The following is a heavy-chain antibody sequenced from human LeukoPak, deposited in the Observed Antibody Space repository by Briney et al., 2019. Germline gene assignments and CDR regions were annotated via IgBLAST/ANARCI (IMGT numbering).Heavy chain of an antibody. CDR2: IYHSGST. CDR3: ARLSTKGVLRYFDRLTYYFDY. CDR1: GGSISSSNW. D-gene: IGHD3-9*01. Sequence: PSETLSLTCAVSGGSISSSNWWSWVRQPPGKGLEWIGEIYHSGSTNYNPSLKSRVTISVDKSKNQFSLKLSSVTAADTAVYYSARLSTKGVLRYFDRLTYYFDYWGQGTLVTVSS. V-gene: IGHV4-4*02. J-gene: IGHJ4*02.